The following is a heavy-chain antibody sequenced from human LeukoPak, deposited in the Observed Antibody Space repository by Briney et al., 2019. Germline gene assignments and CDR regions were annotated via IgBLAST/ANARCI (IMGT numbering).Heavy chain of an antibody. Sequence: GRSLRLSCAASGFTFSSDAMHWVRQAPGKGLEWVAIILSDGSKTYYPDSVRGRFTISRDNAKNTLYLQMNSLRAEDTAVYYCLRDLNWSLDQWGQGTLVTVSS. V-gene: IGHV3-33*08. CDR3: LRDLNWSLDQ. J-gene: IGHJ4*02. CDR1: GFTFSSDA. D-gene: IGHD1-20*01. CDR2: ILSDGSKT.